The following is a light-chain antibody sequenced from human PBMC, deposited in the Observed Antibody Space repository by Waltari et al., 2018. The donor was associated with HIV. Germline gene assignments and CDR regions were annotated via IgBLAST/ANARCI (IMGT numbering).Light chain of an antibody. Sequence: QSVLAQPPSASGTPGQRVTISCSGSRSNIGSNPVHWYQHFPVTAPKLLIYGDSLRPSGVPARFSGSKFGTSASLVITGLQSGDEADYYCSTWDDRLNGPVVFGGGTRLTVL. CDR3: STWDDRLNGPVV. V-gene: IGLV1-44*01. CDR1: RSNIGSNP. CDR2: GDS. J-gene: IGLJ2*01.